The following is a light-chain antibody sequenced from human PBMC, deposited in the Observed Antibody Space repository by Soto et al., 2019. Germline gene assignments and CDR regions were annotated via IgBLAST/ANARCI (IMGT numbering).Light chain of an antibody. CDR1: NSNIGTKN. V-gene: IGLV1-51*01. Sequence: QSVLTQPPSVSAAPGQTVTISCSGSNSNIGTKNVCWYQQLPGTAPKPLIYDNIKRPSGIPDRFSASKSGTSATLAITGLQTGDEADYYCGTWDSSLSGGVFGGGTKLTVL. CDR3: GTWDSSLSGGV. CDR2: DNI. J-gene: IGLJ2*01.